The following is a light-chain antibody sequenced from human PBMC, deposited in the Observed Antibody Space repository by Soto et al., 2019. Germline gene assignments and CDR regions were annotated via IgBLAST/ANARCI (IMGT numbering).Light chain of an antibody. Sequence: EIVLKQSPGTLSLSPGERATLSCRASQSVNNYLAWYQQKPGQAPRLLIFDATNRATGIPARFSGSGSGTDFTLTISRLEAEDFGVYCCQQRGNWPWLTYGGGPRVEIK. V-gene: IGKV3-11*01. CDR1: QSVNNY. CDR2: DAT. J-gene: IGKJ4*02. CDR3: QQRGNWPWLT.